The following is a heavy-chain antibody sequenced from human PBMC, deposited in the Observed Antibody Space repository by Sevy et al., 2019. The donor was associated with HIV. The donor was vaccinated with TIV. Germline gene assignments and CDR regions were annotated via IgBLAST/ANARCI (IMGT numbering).Heavy chain of an antibody. CDR3: ARDLTGGGLDY. D-gene: IGHD3-10*01. J-gene: IGHJ4*02. CDR1: GFTFSSYA. Sequence: GGSLRLSCAASGFTFSSYATHWVRQAPGKGLEWVAVISYDGSNKYYADSVKGRFTISRVNSKNTLYLQMNSLRAEDTAVYYCARDLTGGGLDYWGQGTLVTVSS. CDR2: ISYDGSNK. V-gene: IGHV3-30-3*01.